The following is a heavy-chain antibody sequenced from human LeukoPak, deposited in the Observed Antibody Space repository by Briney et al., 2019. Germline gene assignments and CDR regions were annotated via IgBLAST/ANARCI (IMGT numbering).Heavy chain of an antibody. CDR1: GFILRSHA. V-gene: IGHV3-64D*06. CDR3: ARGLTIVGSTSFHF. D-gene: IGHD1-26*01. Sequence: GGSLRLSCSASGFILRSHAMHWVRQAPGKGLEYVSRISDNGGSTYYADSVKGRFTISRDNSKNTLYLQMSSLRAVDTAVYYCARGLTIVGSTSFHFWGQGALVTVSS. CDR2: ISDNGGST. J-gene: IGHJ4*02.